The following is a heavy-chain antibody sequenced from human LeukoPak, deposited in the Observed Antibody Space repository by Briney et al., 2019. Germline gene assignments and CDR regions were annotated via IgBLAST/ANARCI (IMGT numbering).Heavy chain of an antibody. CDR1: GFTFSSYA. V-gene: IGHV3-30*04. CDR2: ISYDGSNK. J-gene: IGHJ4*02. D-gene: IGHD3-3*01. CDR3: ARDPLVLRFLEWTYYFDY. Sequence: GGSLRLSCAASGFTFSSYAMHWVGKAPGKGLEGVAVISYDGSNKYYADSVKGRFTISRDNSKNTLYLQMNSLRAEDTAVYYCARDPLVLRFLEWTYYFDYWGQGTLVTVSS.